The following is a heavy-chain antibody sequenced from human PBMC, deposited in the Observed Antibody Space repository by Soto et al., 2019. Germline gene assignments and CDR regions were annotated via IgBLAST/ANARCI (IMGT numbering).Heavy chain of an antibody. J-gene: IGHJ6*02. CDR3: ARDSSSSGYDDGMDV. Sequence: QVHLVQSGAEVKKPGASVKVSCKASNETLTTYGISWVRQAPGQGLEWMGWVSGYSGHSSSAQEFQDRVIMTTDTSTNTAYMELRSLTSDDSAVYFCARDSSSSGYDDGMDVWGQGTTITVSS. D-gene: IGHD6-6*01. CDR2: VSGYSGHS. CDR1: NETLTTYG. V-gene: IGHV1-18*01.